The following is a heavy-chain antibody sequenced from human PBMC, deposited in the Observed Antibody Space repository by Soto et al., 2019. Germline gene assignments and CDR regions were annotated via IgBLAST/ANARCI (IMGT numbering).Heavy chain of an antibody. V-gene: IGHV1-2*04. CDR2: INPKSGDT. CDR1: GYTFSDYY. D-gene: IGHD4-17*01. J-gene: IGHJ5*02. CDR3: ARVKDADYRNWFDP. Sequence: GASVKVSCKASGYTFSDYYMHWVRQAPGQGLEWMGWINPKSGDTSYAQKFQVWVTMTRDTSISTGYMELSRLRSDDTAVYYCARVKDADYRNWFDPWGQGTLVTVSS.